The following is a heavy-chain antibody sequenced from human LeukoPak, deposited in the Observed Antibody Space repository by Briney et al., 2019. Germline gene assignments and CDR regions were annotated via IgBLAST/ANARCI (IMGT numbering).Heavy chain of an antibody. D-gene: IGHD6-19*01. J-gene: IGHJ4*02. Sequence: PGGSLRLSCAASGFTFSGNAMSWVRQAPGKGLEWVSAISGSGGNTYYEDSVKGRFTISRDNSKNTLYLQMNSLRVEDTAVYYCARKMVVAGGGDCFDYWGQGTLVSVSS. CDR2: ISGSGGNT. V-gene: IGHV3-23*01. CDR3: ARKMVVAGGGDCFDY. CDR1: GFTFSGNA.